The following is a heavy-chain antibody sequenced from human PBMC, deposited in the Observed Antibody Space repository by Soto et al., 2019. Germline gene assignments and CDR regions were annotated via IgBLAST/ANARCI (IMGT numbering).Heavy chain of an antibody. Sequence: QVQLRESGPGVVKPSETLSLICSVSSGSVTSGRFFWSWVRQHPGKGLEWIGHIYYGGNTYYNPSLKSRVVMSVDTSKNRVSLTLSALTAADTAVYYCARSLPGGTIFYVDVWGEGTTVTVSS. J-gene: IGHJ6*03. CDR2: IYYGGNT. D-gene: IGHD2-2*01. CDR3: ARSLPGGTIFYVDV. CDR1: SGSVTSGRFF. V-gene: IGHV4-31*02.